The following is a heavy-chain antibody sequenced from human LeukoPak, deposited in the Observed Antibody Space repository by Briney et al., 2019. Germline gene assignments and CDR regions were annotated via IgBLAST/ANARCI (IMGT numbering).Heavy chain of an antibody. CDR3: ARLTWICSNGVCYSGFDS. Sequence: GGSLRLSCAASGFTFDDYAMHWVRQAPGKGLEWVSGISWNSGSIGYADSVKGRFTISRDNARSSLYLQMNSLGAEDTAVYYCARLTWICSNGVCYSGFDSWGQGSLVTVSP. V-gene: IGHV3-9*01. D-gene: IGHD2-8*01. CDR1: GFTFDDYA. J-gene: IGHJ4*02. CDR2: ISWNSGSI.